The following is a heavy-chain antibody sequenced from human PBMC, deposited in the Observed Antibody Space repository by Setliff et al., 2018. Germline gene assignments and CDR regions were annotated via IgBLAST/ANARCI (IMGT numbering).Heavy chain of an antibody. V-gene: IGHV1-18*01. D-gene: IGHD5-12*01. Sequence: ASVKVSCKASGYSFAKYGTSWVRQAPGQGLEWMGWISAYNGNINYAQKFQGRVTMTTDTYTSTANMELSSLRSDDTAVYYCVRDGYGSFYYMDVWGKGTTVTVSS. CDR1: GYSFAKYG. J-gene: IGHJ6*03. CDR2: ISAYNGNI. CDR3: VRDGYGSFYYMDV.